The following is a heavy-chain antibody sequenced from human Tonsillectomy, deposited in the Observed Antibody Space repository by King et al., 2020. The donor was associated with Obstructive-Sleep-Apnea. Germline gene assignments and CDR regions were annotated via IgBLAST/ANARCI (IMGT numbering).Heavy chain of an antibody. CDR2: IYATGST. Sequence: QLQESGPGLVKPSETLSLTCTVSGGSISSYQWTWLRQPPGKGLEWIGCIYATGSTNYHPSLNSRVTISVDTSKNQFSLKLTSVTAADTAVYYCARGRELAAAGSTWFDPWGQGTQVTVSS. CDR1: GGSISSYQ. D-gene: IGHD6-13*01. V-gene: IGHV4-59*01. CDR3: ARGRELAAAGSTWFDP. J-gene: IGHJ5*02.